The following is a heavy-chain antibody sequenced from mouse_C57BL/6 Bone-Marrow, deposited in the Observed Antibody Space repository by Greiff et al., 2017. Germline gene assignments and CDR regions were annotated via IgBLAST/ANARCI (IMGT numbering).Heavy chain of an antibody. Sequence: EVQLQQSGGGLVKPGGSLKLSCAASGFTFRSYAMSWVRQTPDKRLEWVATISAGGSYTYYPDNVKGRFTISRDNAKNNLYLQMSHLKSEDTAMYYCARKGSNSAGFAYWGQGTLVTVSA. CDR2: ISAGGSYT. V-gene: IGHV5-4*01. CDR1: GFTFRSYA. CDR3: ARKGSNSAGFAY. J-gene: IGHJ3*01. D-gene: IGHD2-5*01.